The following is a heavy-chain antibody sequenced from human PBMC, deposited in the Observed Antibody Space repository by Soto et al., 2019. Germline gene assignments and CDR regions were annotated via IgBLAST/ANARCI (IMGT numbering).Heavy chain of an antibody. J-gene: IGHJ5*02. V-gene: IGHV4-38-2*01. CDR3: ATRITVFGLLIPPFDP. Sequence: PSETLSLTCAVSGYSISLGYYWGWIRQPPGKGLEWIGSIYHSGNTYYNPSLKSRVSISLDTSKNHFSLELTSVTAADTAVYYCATRITVFGLLIPPFDPWGQGTQVTVSS. D-gene: IGHD3-3*01. CDR2: IYHSGNT. CDR1: GYSISLGYY.